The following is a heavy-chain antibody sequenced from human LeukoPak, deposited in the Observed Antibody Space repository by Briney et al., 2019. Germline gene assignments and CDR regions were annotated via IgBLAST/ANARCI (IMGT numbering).Heavy chain of an antibody. D-gene: IGHD6-19*01. CDR2: INSDGSST. CDR1: GFTFSSYW. V-gene: IGHV3-74*01. CDR3: AKDYSSGWYEFDY. J-gene: IGHJ4*02. Sequence: GGSLRLSCAASGFTFSSYWMHWVRQAPGKGLVWVSRINSDGSSTSYADSVKGRFTISRDNAKNTLYLQMNSLRAEDTALYYCAKDYSSGWYEFDYWGQGTLVTVSS.